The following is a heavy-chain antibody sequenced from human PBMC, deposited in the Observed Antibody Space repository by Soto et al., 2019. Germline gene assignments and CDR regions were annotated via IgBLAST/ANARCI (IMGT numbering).Heavy chain of an antibody. J-gene: IGHJ4*02. Sequence: EVQLVESGGGLVQPGGSLRLSYAASGFTFSSFGMNWVRQAPGKGLEWVSYISSSCSTIYYADSVKGRFTISRDNAKNXXYLQMNSLRDEDTAVYYCATDFTELLHETTMTMVDWGQGTLVTVSS. CDR2: ISSSCSTI. CDR3: ATDFTELLHETTMTMVD. V-gene: IGHV3-48*02. CDR1: GFTFSSFG. D-gene: IGHD2-15*01.